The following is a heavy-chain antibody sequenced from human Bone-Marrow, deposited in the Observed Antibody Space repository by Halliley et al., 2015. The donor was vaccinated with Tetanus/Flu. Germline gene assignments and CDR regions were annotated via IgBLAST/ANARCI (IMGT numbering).Heavy chain of an antibody. CDR2: DGSVK. V-gene: IGHV3-33*03. D-gene: IGHD3-16*01. CDR3: AKDYDYGDPSRHYYYGMDV. J-gene: IGHJ6*02. Sequence: DGSVKKYAGSVEGRFTISRDNSKKTLYLQMNSLRGEDTAVYYCAKDYDYGDPSRHYYYGMDVWGQGTTVSVSS.